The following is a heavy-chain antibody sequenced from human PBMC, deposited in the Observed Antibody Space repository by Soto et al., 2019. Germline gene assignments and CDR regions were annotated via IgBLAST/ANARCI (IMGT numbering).Heavy chain of an antibody. V-gene: IGHV3-21*01. J-gene: IGHJ6*02. Sequence: EVQLVESGGGRGKPGGSLGPSCPASGFTFSTYSMNWVRQAPGKGLEWVSSISSSSSYIYYADAVKGRFPISRDNAKNSLYLQMNSLRAEDTAVYYCVRFSSYYGMDVWGQGTTVTVSS. CDR2: ISSSSSYI. CDR3: VRFSSYYGMDV. CDR1: GFTFSTYS.